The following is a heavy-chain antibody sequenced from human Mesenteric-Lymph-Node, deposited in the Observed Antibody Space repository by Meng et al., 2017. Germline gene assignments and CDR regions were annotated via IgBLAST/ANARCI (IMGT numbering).Heavy chain of an antibody. D-gene: IGHD3-22*01. CDR3: ARRGDGSGYYLDS. V-gene: IGHV3-30*03. J-gene: IGHJ4*02. Sequence: QVQLVESGGGVVQPGRSRRLSGTASGFTFSSYGMHWVRQAPGKGLEWVAVISYAGSNKYYADSVKGRFTISKDNSKSTLYLQMNSLRTEDTAVYYCARRGDGSGYYLDSWGQGTLVTVSS. CDR2: ISYAGSNK. CDR1: GFTFSSYG.